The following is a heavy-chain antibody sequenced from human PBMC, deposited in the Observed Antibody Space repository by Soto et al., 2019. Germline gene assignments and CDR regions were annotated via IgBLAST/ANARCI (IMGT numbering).Heavy chain of an antibody. Sequence: SVKVSCKASGGTFSSYTISWVRQAPGQGLEWMGRIIPILGIANYAQKFQGRVTITADKSTSTAYMELSSLRSEDTAVYYCAKLPWADYGGIFDPWGQGTLVTVSS. CDR2: IIPILGIA. V-gene: IGHV1-69*02. CDR3: AKLPWADYGGIFDP. CDR1: GGTFSSYT. J-gene: IGHJ5*02. D-gene: IGHD4-17*01.